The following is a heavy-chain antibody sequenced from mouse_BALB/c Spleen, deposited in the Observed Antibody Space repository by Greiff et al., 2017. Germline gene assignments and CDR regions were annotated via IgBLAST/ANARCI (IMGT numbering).Heavy chain of an antibody. CDR3: ALNYDGYIDY. J-gene: IGHJ2*02. CDR2: INPSSGYT. D-gene: IGHD2-4*01. CDR1: GYTFTSYT. Sequence: QVQLQQSGAELARPGASVKMSCKASGYTFTSYTMHWVKQRPGQGLEWIGYINPSSGYTNYNQKLKDKATLTADNSSSTAYMQLSSLTSEDSAVYYCALNYDGYIDYWGQGTSLTVSS. V-gene: IGHV1-4*01.